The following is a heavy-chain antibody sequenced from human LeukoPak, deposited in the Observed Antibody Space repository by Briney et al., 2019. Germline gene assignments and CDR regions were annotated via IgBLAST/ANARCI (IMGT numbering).Heavy chain of an antibody. Sequence: GESLKISCKGSGYSFTRNWIGWVRQMPGKGLEWMAIIYPGDSDTRYSPSFQGQVTISADKSINTAYLQWSSLKASDTAMYYCARRVVNNRNWYFDLWGRGTLVTASS. CDR2: IYPGDSDT. CDR3: ARRVVNNRNWYFDL. J-gene: IGHJ2*01. CDR1: GYSFTRNW. D-gene: IGHD4-23*01. V-gene: IGHV5-51*01.